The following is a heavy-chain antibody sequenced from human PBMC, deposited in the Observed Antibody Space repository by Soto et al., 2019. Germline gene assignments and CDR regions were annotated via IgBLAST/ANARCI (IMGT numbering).Heavy chain of an antibody. D-gene: IGHD6-6*01. CDR1: GFTFSSYS. CDR2: ISSSSSYI. CDR3: ARAARTYYYYGMDV. V-gene: IGHV3-21*01. J-gene: IGHJ6*02. Sequence: EVQLVESGGGLVKPGGSLRLSCAASGFTFSSYSMNWVRQAPGKGLEWVSSISSSSSYIYYADSVKGRFTISRDNAKNSLYLQMHSLRAEDTAVYYCARAARTYYYYGMDVWGQGTTVTVSS.